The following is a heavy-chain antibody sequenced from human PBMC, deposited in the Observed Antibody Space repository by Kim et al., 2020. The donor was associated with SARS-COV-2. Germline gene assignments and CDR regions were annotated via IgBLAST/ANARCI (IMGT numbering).Heavy chain of an antibody. J-gene: IGHJ4*02. CDR3: AKGIVGPKMVRGVRGLYYFDY. CDR1: GFTFSSYA. Sequence: GGSLRLSCAASGFTFSSYAMSWVRQAPGKGLEWVSAISGSGGSTYYADSVKGRFTISRDNSKNTLYLQMNSLRAEDTAVYYCAKGIVGPKMVRGVRGLYYFDYWGQGTLVTVSS. D-gene: IGHD3-10*01. CDR2: ISGSGGST. V-gene: IGHV3-23*01.